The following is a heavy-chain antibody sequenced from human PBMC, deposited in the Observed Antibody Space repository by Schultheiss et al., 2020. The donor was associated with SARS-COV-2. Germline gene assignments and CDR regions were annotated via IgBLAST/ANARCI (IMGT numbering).Heavy chain of an antibody. CDR1: GFTFSEYY. CDR2: ISSTTSYNNI. CDR3: ARQEDVDNWNYGWD. Sequence: GESLKISCAASGFTFSEYYMNWIRQAPGKGLEWVSSISSTTSYNNIYYADSVKGRFTISRDNAKNSLYLQMNSLRAEDTAVYYCARQEDVDNWNYGWDWGQGTLVTVSS. V-gene: IGHV3-69-1*02. D-gene: IGHD1-7*01. J-gene: IGHJ4*02.